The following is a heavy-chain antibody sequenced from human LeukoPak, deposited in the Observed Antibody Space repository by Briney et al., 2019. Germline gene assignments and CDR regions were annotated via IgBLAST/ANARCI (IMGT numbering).Heavy chain of an antibody. J-gene: IGHJ6*03. D-gene: IGHD2-21*02. CDR2: IYYSGST. CDR3: ARDNSDWVSEYYYYMDV. CDR1: GGSISSYY. Sequence: SETLSLTCTVSGGSISSYYWSWIRQPPGKGLEWIGSIYYSGSTYYNPSLKSRVTISVDTSKNQFSLKLSSVTAADTAVYYCARDNSDWVSEYYYYMDVWGKGTTVTVSS. V-gene: IGHV4-39*07.